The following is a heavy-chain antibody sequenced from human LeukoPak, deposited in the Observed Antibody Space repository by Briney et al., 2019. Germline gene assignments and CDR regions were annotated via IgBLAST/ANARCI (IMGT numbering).Heavy chain of an antibody. D-gene: IGHD3-10*01. J-gene: IGHJ6*03. CDR3: ARRDRITMVRGGNNFYYYYMDV. Sequence: GGSLRLSCAASGFTFSSYSMNWVRQAPGKGLEWVSSISSSSSYIYYADSVKGRFTISRDNAKNSLYLQMNSLRAEDTAVYYCARRDRITMVRGGNNFYYYYMDVWGKGTTVTISS. CDR1: GFTFSSYS. V-gene: IGHV3-21*01. CDR2: ISSSSSYI.